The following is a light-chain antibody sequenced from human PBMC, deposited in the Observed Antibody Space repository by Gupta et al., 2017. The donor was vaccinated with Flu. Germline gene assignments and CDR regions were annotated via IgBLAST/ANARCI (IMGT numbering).Light chain of an antibody. CDR2: DAS. J-gene: IGKJ2*02. CDR3: QQLSNRPPCT. CDR1: QSIRRY. Sequence: ATLYLSPGERATHSCRASQSIRRYLVWYKQKPFQAPRLLIYDASNSDTGITARFGGGGFGKDLALTSSSGEQEDFAGYYSQQLSNRPPCTFGQGTKMKVK. V-gene: IGKV3-11*01.